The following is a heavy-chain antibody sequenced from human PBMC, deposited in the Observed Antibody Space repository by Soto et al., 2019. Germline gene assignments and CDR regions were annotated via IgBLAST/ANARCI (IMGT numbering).Heavy chain of an antibody. V-gene: IGHV3-73*01. CDR1: GFTFSGSA. D-gene: IGHD3-22*01. CDR2: IRSKANSYAT. J-gene: IGHJ5*02. Sequence: GGSLRLCCAASGFTFSGSAMHWVRQASGKGLEWVGRIRSKANSYATAYAASVKGRFTISRDDSKNTAYLQMNSLKTEDTAVYYCTRSYYDSSGYYIPPGWFDPWGQGTLVTVSS. CDR3: TRSYYDSSGYYIPPGWFDP.